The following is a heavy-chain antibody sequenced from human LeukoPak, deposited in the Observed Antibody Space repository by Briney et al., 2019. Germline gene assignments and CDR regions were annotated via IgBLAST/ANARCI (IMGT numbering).Heavy chain of an antibody. J-gene: IGHJ2*01. CDR3: ARSPTVVPAAIRWYFDL. Sequence: SETLSLTCTVSGGSISSHYWSWIRQPPGEGLEWIGYIYYSGSTNYNPSLKSRVTISVDTSKNQFSLKLSSVTAADTAVYYCARSPTVVPAAIRWYFDLWGRGTLVTVSS. D-gene: IGHD2-2*01. V-gene: IGHV4-59*11. CDR1: GGSISSHY. CDR2: IYYSGST.